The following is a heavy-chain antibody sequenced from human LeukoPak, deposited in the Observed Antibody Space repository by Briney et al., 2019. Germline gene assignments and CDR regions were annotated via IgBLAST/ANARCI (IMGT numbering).Heavy chain of an antibody. D-gene: IGHD6-6*01. Sequence: GGSLRLSCAASGFTFSSYEMNWVRQAPGKGLEWVSYISSSGYTIYYADSVKGRFSISRDNAKNTLYLQMNSLRAEDTAVYYCARTIYSSSSKGFDPWGQGTLVTVSS. CDR2: ISSSGYTI. V-gene: IGHV3-48*03. J-gene: IGHJ5*02. CDR1: GFTFSSYE. CDR3: ARTIYSSSSKGFDP.